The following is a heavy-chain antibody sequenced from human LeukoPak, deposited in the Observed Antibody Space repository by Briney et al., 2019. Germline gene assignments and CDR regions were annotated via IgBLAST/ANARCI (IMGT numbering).Heavy chain of an antibody. CDR3: ARGGYDFLYGMDV. CDR2: ISYDGSNK. J-gene: IGHJ6*02. D-gene: IGHD3-3*01. Sequence: GGSLRLSCAASGFTFSSYAMHWVRQVPGKGLEWVAVISYDGSNKYYADSVKGRFAISRDNSKNTLSLQMNSLRAEDTAVYYCARGGYDFLYGMDVWGQGTTVTVSS. CDR1: GFTFSSYA. V-gene: IGHV3-30*09.